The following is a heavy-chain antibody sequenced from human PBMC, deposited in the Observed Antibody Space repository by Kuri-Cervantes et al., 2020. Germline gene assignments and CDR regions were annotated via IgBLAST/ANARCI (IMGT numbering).Heavy chain of an antibody. Sequence: SLKVSCTASGLTFSSFGVYWVRHATGKGPEWVAVISYDRSKKYYADSVKGLSNISRDNSKNTLYLQMNSMKAEDTAVYYCAKYSGDYYYYGMDVWGQGTTVTVSS. CDR2: ISYDRSKK. CDR1: GLTFSSFG. J-gene: IGHJ6*02. CDR3: AKYSGDYYYYGMDV. D-gene: IGHD6-19*01. V-gene: IGHV3-30*18.